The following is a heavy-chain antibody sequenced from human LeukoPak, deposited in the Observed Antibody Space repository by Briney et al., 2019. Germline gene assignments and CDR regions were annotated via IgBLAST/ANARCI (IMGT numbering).Heavy chain of an antibody. CDR3: AHTVWSGNYFDY. CDR1: GFTFSTSW. CDR2: INSDGRST. V-gene: IGHV3-74*01. D-gene: IGHD3-3*01. J-gene: IGHJ4*02. Sequence: GGSLRLSCAASGFTFSTSWMHWVRQVPGKGLVWVSRINSDGRSTDYADSVKGRLTISRDNTKNTLYLQMNSLRVEDTAMYYCAHTVWSGNYFDYWGQGTLVTVSS.